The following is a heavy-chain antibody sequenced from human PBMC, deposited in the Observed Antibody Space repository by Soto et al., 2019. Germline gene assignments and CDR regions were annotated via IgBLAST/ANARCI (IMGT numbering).Heavy chain of an antibody. J-gene: IGHJ5*02. Sequence: SETLALTCTVSGGSISSSSYYWGWIRQPPGKGLEWIGSIYYSGSTYYNPSLKSRVTISVDTSKNQFSLKLTSVTAADTAVYYCARVAAASNLNWFDPWGXG. CDR3: ARVAAASNLNWFDP. D-gene: IGHD6-13*01. CDR1: GGSISSSSYY. CDR2: IYYSGST. V-gene: IGHV4-39*01.